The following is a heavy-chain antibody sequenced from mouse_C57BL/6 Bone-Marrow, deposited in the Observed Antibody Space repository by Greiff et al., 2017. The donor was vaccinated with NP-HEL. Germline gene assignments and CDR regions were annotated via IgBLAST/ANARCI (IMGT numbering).Heavy chain of an antibody. V-gene: IGHV14-3*01. D-gene: IGHD4-1*01. CDR2: IDPANGNT. Sequence: EVKLQESVAELVRPGASVKLSCTASGFNIKNTYMHWVKQRPEQGLEWIGRIDPANGNTTYAPKFQGKATITANTSSNTAYLQLSSLTSEDTAIYYCARWELGHLAWFAYWGQGNLVTVSA. J-gene: IGHJ3*01. CDR3: ARWELGHLAWFAY. CDR1: GFNIKNTY.